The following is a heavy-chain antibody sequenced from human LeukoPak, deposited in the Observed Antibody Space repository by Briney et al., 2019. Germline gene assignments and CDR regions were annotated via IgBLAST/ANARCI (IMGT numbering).Heavy chain of an antibody. J-gene: IGHJ4*02. CDR1: GGSISPYY. D-gene: IGHD1-1*01. CDR3: ARVGDWNDLVY. V-gene: IGHV4-59*01. CDR2: ILYSGTTT. Sequence: SETLSLTCTVSGGSISPYYWSWIRQTPGKGLEWIGYILYSGTTTNYNPSLKSRVTISVDTPKNQFSLKLSSVTAADTAVYYCARVGDWNDLVYWGQGTLVTVSS.